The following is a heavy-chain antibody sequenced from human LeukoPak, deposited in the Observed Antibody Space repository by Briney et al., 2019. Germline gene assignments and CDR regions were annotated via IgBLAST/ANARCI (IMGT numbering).Heavy chain of an antibody. J-gene: IGHJ5*02. CDR2: INHSGST. V-gene: IGHV4-34*01. CDR3: ARDYRIFGVANWFDP. CDR1: GGSFSGYY. Sequence: NPSETLSLTCAVYGGSFSGYYWSWIRQPPGKGLEWIGEINHSGSTNYNPSLKSRVTISVDTSKNQFSLKLSSVTAADTAVYYCARDYRIFGVANWFDPWGQGTLVTVSS. D-gene: IGHD3-3*01.